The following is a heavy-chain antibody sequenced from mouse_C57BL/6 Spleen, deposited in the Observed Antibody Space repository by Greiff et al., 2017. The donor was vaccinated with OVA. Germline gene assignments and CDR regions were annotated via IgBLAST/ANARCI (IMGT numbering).Heavy chain of an antibody. J-gene: IGHJ1*03. CDR1: GYTFTSYW. CDR2: INPSNGGT. Sequence: VQLQQPGTELVKPGASVKLSCKASGYTFTSYWMHWVKQRPGQGLEWIGNINPSNGGTNYNEKFKSKATLTVDKSSSTAYMQLSRLTSEDSAVYYCARWYYGSSWYFDVWGTGTTVTVSS. CDR3: ARWYYGSSWYFDV. V-gene: IGHV1-53*01. D-gene: IGHD1-1*01.